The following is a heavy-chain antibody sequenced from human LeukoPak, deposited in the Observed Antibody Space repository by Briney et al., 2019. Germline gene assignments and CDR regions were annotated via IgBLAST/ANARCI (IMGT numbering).Heavy chain of an antibody. CDR2: ISGSGGST. CDR3: ANSYSSSWYSY. J-gene: IGHJ4*02. V-gene: IGHV3-23*01. Sequence: GGSLRLSCAASGFTFSRYGMSWVRQAPGKGLEWVSGISGSGGSTYYADSVKGRFSISRDNSKNTLHLQMNSLRAEDTAVYYCANSYSSSWYSYWGQGTLVTVSS. D-gene: IGHD6-13*01. CDR1: GFTFSRYG.